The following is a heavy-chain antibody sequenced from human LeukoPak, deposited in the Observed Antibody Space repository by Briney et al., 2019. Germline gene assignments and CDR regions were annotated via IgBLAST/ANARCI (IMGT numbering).Heavy chain of an antibody. V-gene: IGHV4-38-2*02. D-gene: IGHD3-10*02. CDR2: IFHTGST. Sequence: SETLSLTCTVSGYSISSGFYWGWIRQPPGKGLDWIGNIFHTGSTSYNPSLKSRVTISVDTSKNHFSLRLRSVTAADAAVYYCARGVRPTKNYYYYYYMDVWGKGTTVTVSS. J-gene: IGHJ6*03. CDR3: ARGVRPTKNYYYYYYMDV. CDR1: GYSISSGFY.